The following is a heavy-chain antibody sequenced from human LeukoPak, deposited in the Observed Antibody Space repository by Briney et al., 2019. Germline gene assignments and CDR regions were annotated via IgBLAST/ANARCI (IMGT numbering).Heavy chain of an antibody. CDR1: GFSLSLSGVG. D-gene: IGHD3-22*01. CDR2: IYWDDNK. J-gene: IGHJ4*02. V-gene: IGHV2-5*02. Sequence: SGPTLVKPTQTLTLTCTFSGFSLSLSGVGVGWIRQPPGKALEWLALIYWDDNKRYSPSLKSRLIITKDTSKNQVVLTMTNMDPVDTATYYCAHYYYDTSGLDYWGQGTLVTVSS. CDR3: AHYYYDTSGLDY.